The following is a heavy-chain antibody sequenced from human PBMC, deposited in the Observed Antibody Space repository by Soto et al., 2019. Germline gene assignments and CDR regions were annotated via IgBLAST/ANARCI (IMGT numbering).Heavy chain of an antibody. CDR3: ARDALIGCSSTSCDFYGMDV. CDR2: IWYDGSNK. D-gene: IGHD2-2*01. J-gene: IGHJ6*02. CDR1: GFTFSSYG. Sequence: QVQLVESRGGVVQPGRSLRLSCAASGFTFSSYGMHWVRQAPGKGLEWVAVIWYDGSNKYYADSVKGRFTISRDNSKNTLYLQMNSLRAEDTAVYYCARDALIGCSSTSCDFYGMDVWGQGTTVTVSS. V-gene: IGHV3-33*01.